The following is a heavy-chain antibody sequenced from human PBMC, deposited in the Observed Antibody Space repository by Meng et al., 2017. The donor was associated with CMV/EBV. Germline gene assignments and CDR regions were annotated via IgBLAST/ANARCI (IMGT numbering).Heavy chain of an antibody. V-gene: IGHV1-8*01. CDR1: GYTFTSYD. D-gene: IGHD2-2*02. Sequence: ASVKVSCKASGYTFTSYDINWVRQATGQGLEWMGWMNPNSGNTGYAQKFQGRVTMTRNTSISTAYMELSSLRSEDTAVYYCARRRAVAISNWFDPWGQGTLVTVSS. CDR3: ARRRAVAISNWFDP. J-gene: IGHJ5*02. CDR2: MNPNSGNT.